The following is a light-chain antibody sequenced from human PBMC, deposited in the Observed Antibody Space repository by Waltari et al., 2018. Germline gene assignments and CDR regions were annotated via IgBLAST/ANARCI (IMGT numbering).Light chain of an antibody. CDR1: QSISRF. Sequence: EIMLTQSPGTLSLSPGERATLSCRASQSISRFLAWYQHKPGQAPRLLIYDASTRATGIPDRFSGSGSGTDFSLTISRLEPEDTAVYYCQKYVNLPATFGQGTKVEIK. CDR3: QKYVNLPAT. CDR2: DAS. V-gene: IGKV3-20*01. J-gene: IGKJ1*01.